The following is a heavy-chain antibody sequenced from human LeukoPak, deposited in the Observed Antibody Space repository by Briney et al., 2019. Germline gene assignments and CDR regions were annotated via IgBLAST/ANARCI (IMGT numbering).Heavy chain of an antibody. CDR2: IDPSDSYT. CDR1: GYSFTSYW. J-gene: IGHJ4*02. D-gene: IGHD3-3*02. CDR3: ARHFFTGTFDY. Sequence: GESLKISCKGSGYSFTSYWISWVRQMPGKGLEWMGRIDPSDSYTNYSPSFQGRVSISADKSISTAYLQWSSLRASDTAMYYCARHFFTGTFDYWGQGTLVTVSS. V-gene: IGHV5-10-1*01.